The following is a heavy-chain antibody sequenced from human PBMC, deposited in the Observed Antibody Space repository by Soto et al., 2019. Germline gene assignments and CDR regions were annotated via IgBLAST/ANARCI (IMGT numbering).Heavy chain of an antibody. CDR2: INAGNGNT. CDR1: GYTFTSYA. V-gene: IGHV1-3*01. J-gene: IGHJ5*02. CDR3: ARVPFSRGWFDP. Sequence: QVQLVQSGAEVKKPGASVKVSCKASGYTFTSYAMHWVRQAPGQRLEWMGWINAGNGNTKYAQKFQGRVTITRDTSASTAYMELSSLRSEDTAVYYCARVPFSRGWFDPWGQGPLVTVSS.